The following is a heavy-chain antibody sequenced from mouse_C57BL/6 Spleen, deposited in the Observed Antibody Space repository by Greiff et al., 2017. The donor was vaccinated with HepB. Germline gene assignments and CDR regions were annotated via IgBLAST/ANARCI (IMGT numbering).Heavy chain of an antibody. CDR3: ARGDGSSYSEYYFDY. CDR1: GFTFSDYY. J-gene: IGHJ2*01. CDR2: ISNGGGST. D-gene: IGHD1-1*01. Sequence: VKLVESGGGLVQPGGSLKLSCAASGFTFSDYYMYWVRQTPEKRLEWVAYISNGGGSTYYPDTVKGRFTISRDNAKNTLYLQMSRLKSEDTAMYYCARGDGSSYSEYYFDYWGQGTTLTVSS. V-gene: IGHV5-12*01.